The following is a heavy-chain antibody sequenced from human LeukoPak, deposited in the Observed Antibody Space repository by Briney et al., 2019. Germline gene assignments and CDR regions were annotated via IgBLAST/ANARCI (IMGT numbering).Heavy chain of an antibody. CDR2: ISYDGSRK. CDR3: AKKLIGNVDYFDY. D-gene: IGHD3-22*01. J-gene: IGHJ4*02. Sequence: PRGSLRLSRAASGFIFSTYRMHSGPQAPGEGLGRVSYISYDGSRKNYADSVKRRFTISRDNSKNTLFLQMSSLKAEDTAVYYCAKKLIGNVDYFDYWGQGTLVTVSS. CDR1: GFIFSTYR. V-gene: IGHV3-30*02.